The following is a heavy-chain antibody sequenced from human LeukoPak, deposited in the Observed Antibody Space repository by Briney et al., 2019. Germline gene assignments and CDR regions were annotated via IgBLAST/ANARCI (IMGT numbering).Heavy chain of an antibody. Sequence: SETLSLTCTVSGGSISSSSYYWGWIRQPPGKGLEWIGSFYYSGSTYYNPSLKSRVTISVDTSKNQFSLKLSSVTAADTAVYYCARVVVVITPAQFDYWGQGPWSPSPQ. CDR2: FYYSGST. CDR3: ARVVVVITPAQFDY. J-gene: IGHJ4*02. V-gene: IGHV4-39*01. CDR1: GGSISSSSYY. D-gene: IGHD3-22*01.